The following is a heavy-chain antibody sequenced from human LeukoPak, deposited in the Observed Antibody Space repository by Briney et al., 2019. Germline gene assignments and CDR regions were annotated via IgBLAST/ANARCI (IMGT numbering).Heavy chain of an antibody. CDR2: ISGSGGST. J-gene: IGHJ6*04. Sequence: QSGGSLRLSCAASGFTFSSYAMSWVRQAPGKGLEWVSAISGSGGSTYYADSVKGRFTISRDNSKNTLYLQMNSLGAEDTAVYYCAKSGILTGYGRMDVWGKGTTVTVSS. CDR1: GFTFSSYA. CDR3: AKSGILTGYGRMDV. D-gene: IGHD3-9*01. V-gene: IGHV3-23*01.